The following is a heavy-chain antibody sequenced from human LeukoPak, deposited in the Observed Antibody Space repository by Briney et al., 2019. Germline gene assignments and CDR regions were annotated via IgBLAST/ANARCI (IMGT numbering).Heavy chain of an antibody. V-gene: IGHV3-21*01. J-gene: IGHJ6*03. CDR2: ISTSSDYI. Sequence: NPGGSLRLSCAASGFIFSEHNMNWVRQAPGKGLEWVSSISTSSDYISYIDSVKGRFIVSRDNANNSLYLQMNSLRAEDTAVYYCANPSYSSSSIPLNYYYYYYMDVWGKGTTVTVSS. CDR3: ANPSYSSSSIPLNYYYYYYMDV. D-gene: IGHD6-6*01. CDR1: GFIFSEHN.